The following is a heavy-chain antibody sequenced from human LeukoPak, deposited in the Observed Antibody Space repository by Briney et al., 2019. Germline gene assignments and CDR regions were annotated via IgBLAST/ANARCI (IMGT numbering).Heavy chain of an antibody. D-gene: IGHD2-15*01. CDR3: AKEEDIVVVVAATGDSIDY. CDR2: ISGSGGST. Sequence: GGSLRLSCAASGFTFSSYAMSWVRQAPGKGLEWVSAISGSGGSTYYADSVKGRFTISRDNSKNTLYLQMNSLRAEDTAVYYCAKEEDIVVVVAATGDSIDYWGQGTLVTASS. CDR1: GFTFSSYA. V-gene: IGHV3-23*01. J-gene: IGHJ4*02.